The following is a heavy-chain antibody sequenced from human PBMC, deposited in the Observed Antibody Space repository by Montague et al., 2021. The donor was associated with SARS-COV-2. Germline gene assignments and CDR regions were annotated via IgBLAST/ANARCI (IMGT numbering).Heavy chain of an antibody. CDR3: ASDSGIEIPDYYYSMDV. CDR2: ISSSGSTI. V-gene: IGHV3-48*03. J-gene: IGHJ6*02. Sequence: SLRISCAASGFTFSSYEMNWVRQAPGKGLEWVSYISSSGSTIYYADSVKGRFTISRDNAKNSLYLQMNSLRAEDTAIYYCASDSGIEIPDYYYSMDVWGQGTTVTVSS. D-gene: IGHD5-24*01. CDR1: GFTFSSYE.